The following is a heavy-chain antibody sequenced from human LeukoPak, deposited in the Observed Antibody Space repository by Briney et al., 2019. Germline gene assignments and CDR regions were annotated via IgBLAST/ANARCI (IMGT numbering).Heavy chain of an antibody. Sequence: GSLRLSCAASGFTFSSYAMHWVRQAPGKGLEWVAVISYDGSNKYYADSVKGRLTISRENSKNTRYLQMNSLRAEDTAVYYCASGSSCSGGSCSIEVGYWGQGTLVTVSS. J-gene: IGHJ4*02. V-gene: IGHV3-30-3*01. D-gene: IGHD2-15*01. CDR1: GFTFSSYA. CDR3: ASGSSCSGGSCSIEVGY. CDR2: ISYDGSNK.